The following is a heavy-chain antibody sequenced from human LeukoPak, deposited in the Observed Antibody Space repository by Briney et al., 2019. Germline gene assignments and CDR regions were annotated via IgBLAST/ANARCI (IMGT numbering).Heavy chain of an antibody. CDR1: GGSISSYY. Sequence: SETLSLTCTVSGGSISSYYWSWIRQPPGKGLEWIGHIYYSGSTNYNPSLKSRVTISVDTSKNQFSLKLSSVTAADTAVYYCARAIAAAGHFDYWGQGTLVTVSS. D-gene: IGHD6-13*01. CDR2: IYYSGST. CDR3: ARAIAAAGHFDY. J-gene: IGHJ4*02. V-gene: IGHV4-59*01.